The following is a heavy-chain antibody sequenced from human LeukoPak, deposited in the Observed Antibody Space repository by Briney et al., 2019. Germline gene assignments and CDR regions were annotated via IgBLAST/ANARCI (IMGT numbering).Heavy chain of an antibody. CDR2: ISSSSVRSTI. V-gene: IGHV3-48*01. CDR3: VRKNGNCSSTSCYLFDY. CDR1: GIALSGYA. J-gene: IGHJ4*02. D-gene: IGHD2-2*01. Sequence: GGSLRLSCAASGIALSGYAMSWVSQAPGKGLEWISYISSSSVRSTIYYADSVKGRFIISRDNAKNSLYLQMNSLRVDDTAIYYCVRKNGNCSSTSCYLFDYWGQGTLVAVSS.